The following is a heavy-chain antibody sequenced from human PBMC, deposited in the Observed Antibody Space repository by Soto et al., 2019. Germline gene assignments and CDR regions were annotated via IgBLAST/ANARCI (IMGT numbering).Heavy chain of an antibody. CDR1: GYTFTSYA. CDR3: ARSPRGLTAHFDY. J-gene: IGHJ4*02. D-gene: IGHD7-27*01. V-gene: IGHV1-3*01. CDR2: INAGNGNT. Sequence: QVQLVQSGAEVKKPGASVKVSCKASGYTFTSYAMHWVRQAPGQRLEWMGWINAGNGNTKYSQKFQGRVTITRDTSASTAYMELSRLRSEDTAVYYCARSPRGLTAHFDYWGQGTLVTVSS.